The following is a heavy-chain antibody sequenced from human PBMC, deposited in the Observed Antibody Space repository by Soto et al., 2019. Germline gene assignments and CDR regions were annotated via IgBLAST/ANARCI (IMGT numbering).Heavy chain of an antibody. Sequence: XGTLSLTCAVYGGSFSGYYWSGIRQPPGKGLEWIGEINHSGSTNYNPSLKSRVTISVDTSKNQFSLKLSSVTAADTAVYYCARGRGYYYGSGSYYNRYYYYYGMDVWGQGTTVTVSS. CDR3: ARGRGYYYGSGSYYNRYYYYYGMDV. D-gene: IGHD3-10*01. J-gene: IGHJ6*02. V-gene: IGHV4-34*01. CDR2: INHSGST. CDR1: GGSFSGYY.